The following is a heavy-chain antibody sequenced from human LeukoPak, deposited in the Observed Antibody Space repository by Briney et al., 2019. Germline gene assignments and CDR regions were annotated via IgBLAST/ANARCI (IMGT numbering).Heavy chain of an antibody. CDR3: ATYTQSGAQGVNDY. Sequence: ASVKVSCKASGYTFTNYYMHWVRQAPGQGLEWMGLIHPNDGDTKYAQEFQDRVTMTRDTSTSTAYMELSSLRSEDTAVYYCATYTQSGAQGVNDYWGQGTLVTVSS. CDR1: GYTFTNYY. D-gene: IGHD3-10*01. V-gene: IGHV1-46*01. CDR2: IHPNDGDT. J-gene: IGHJ4*02.